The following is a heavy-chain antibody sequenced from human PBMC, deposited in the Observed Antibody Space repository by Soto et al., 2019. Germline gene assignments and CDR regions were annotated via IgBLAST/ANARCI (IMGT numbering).Heavy chain of an antibody. V-gene: IGHV1-2*02. CDR3: AREIYDYVWGSYRLFDY. Sequence: QVQLVQSGAEVKKPGASVKVSCKASGYTFTGYYMHWVRQAPGQGLEWMGWINPNSGGTNYAQKFQCRVTMTRDTSISTAYMELSRLRSDDTAVYYCAREIYDYVWGSYRLFDYWGQGTLVTVSS. J-gene: IGHJ4*02. CDR2: INPNSGGT. CDR1: GYTFTGYY. D-gene: IGHD3-16*02.